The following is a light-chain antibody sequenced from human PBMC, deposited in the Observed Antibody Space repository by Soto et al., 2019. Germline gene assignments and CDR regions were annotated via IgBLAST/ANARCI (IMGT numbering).Light chain of an antibody. CDR1: QMTNDY. J-gene: IGKJ1*01. V-gene: IGKV1-39*01. CDR3: QQSYSVRT. Sequence: DIQMTQSPSSLSASVGDRVTITCRASQMTNDYLNWYQQKPGKAPKLLIYAASSLQSGVPSRFSGSGSGTDFTLTISSLQPEDFATYYCQQSYSVRTFGQGTKVDIK. CDR2: AAS.